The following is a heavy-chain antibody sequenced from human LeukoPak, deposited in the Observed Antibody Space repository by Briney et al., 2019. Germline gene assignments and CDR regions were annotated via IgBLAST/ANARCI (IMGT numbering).Heavy chain of an antibody. CDR3: ARGYGDYHYYFDY. CDR2: IYYSGST. Sequence: SETLSLTCTVSGGSISSYYWSWIRQPPGKGLGWIGYIYYSGSTNYNPSLKSRVTISVDTSKNQFSLKLSSVTAADTAVYYCARGYGDYHYYFDYWGQGTLVTVSS. D-gene: IGHD4-17*01. J-gene: IGHJ4*02. CDR1: GGSISSYY. V-gene: IGHV4-59*01.